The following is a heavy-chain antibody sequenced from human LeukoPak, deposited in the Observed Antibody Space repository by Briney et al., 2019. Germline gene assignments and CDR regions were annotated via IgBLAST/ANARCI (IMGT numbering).Heavy chain of an antibody. CDR1: GFTFSSYS. CDR2: ISSSSAYI. D-gene: IGHD5-12*01. V-gene: IGHV3-21*01. J-gene: IGHJ4*02. Sequence: GGSLRLSCAASGFTFSSYSMNWVRQAPGKGLEWVSSISSSSAYIYYADSMKGRFTISRDNAKSSLFLQTNSLRAEDTAVYYCVRAGHSAYKSGGDYWGQGTLVTVSS. CDR3: VRAGHSAYKSGGDY.